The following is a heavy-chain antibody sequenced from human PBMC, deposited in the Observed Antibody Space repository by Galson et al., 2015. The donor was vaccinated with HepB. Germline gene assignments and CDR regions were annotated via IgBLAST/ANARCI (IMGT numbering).Heavy chain of an antibody. J-gene: IGHJ4*02. D-gene: IGHD2-15*01. CDR2: ARNTGHSYIT. CDR1: GSRFDSHF. Sequence: SLRLSCAASGSRFDSHFMDWVRQAPGKGLEWVGRARNTGHSYITEYAASVKGRFTISRDDSENSLYLQMNSLKTEDTAVYYCARGGFCSGDSCSNFDYWGQGTLVTVSS. CDR3: ARGGFCSGDSCSNFDY. V-gene: IGHV3-72*01.